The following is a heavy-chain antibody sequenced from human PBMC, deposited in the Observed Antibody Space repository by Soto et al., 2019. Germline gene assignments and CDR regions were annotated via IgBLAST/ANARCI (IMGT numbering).Heavy chain of an antibody. D-gene: IGHD3-3*01. CDR3: ARGLYDFWSGPNAFDI. J-gene: IGHJ3*02. CDR2: ISYDGSNK. V-gene: IGHV3-30*03. CDR1: GFTFSSYG. Sequence: PGGSLRLSCAASGFTFSSYGMHWVRQAPGKGLEWVAVISYDGSNKYYADSVKGRFTISRDNAKNSLYLQMNSLRAEDTAVYYCARGLYDFWSGPNAFDIWGQGTMVTVSS.